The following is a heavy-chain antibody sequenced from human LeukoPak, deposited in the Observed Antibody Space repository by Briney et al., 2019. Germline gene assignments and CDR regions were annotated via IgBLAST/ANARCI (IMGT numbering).Heavy chain of an antibody. D-gene: IGHD3-10*01. CDR1: GGSFSGYY. CDR3: ARRRRSYGSGSYSDY. V-gene: IGHV4-34*01. CDR2: INRSGST. J-gene: IGHJ4*02. Sequence: SETLSLTCAVYGGSFSGYYWSWIRQPPGKGLEWIGEINRSGSTNYNPSLKSRVTISVATSKNQFSLKLSSVTAADTAVYYCARRRRSYGSGSYSDYWGQGTLVTVAS.